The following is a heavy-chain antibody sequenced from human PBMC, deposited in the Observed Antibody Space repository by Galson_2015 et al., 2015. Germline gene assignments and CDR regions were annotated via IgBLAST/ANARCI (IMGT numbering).Heavy chain of an antibody. Sequence: SLRLSCAASGFTLSIHDMHWVRHVTGEGLEWVSAIGAGGDSYYPDSVKGRFTISRENAKNSLYLQMNSLRAGDTAVYYCAREFLDSTSRGWFLDLWGRGTLVTISS. CDR2: IGAGGDS. D-gene: IGHD3-9*01. J-gene: IGHJ2*01. CDR1: GFTLSIHD. CDR3: AREFLDSTSRGWFLDL. V-gene: IGHV3-13*01.